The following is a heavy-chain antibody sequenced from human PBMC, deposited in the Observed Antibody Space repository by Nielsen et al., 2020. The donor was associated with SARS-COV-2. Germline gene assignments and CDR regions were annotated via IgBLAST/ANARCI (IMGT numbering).Heavy chain of an antibody. CDR2: IWYDGSNK. J-gene: IGHJ4*02. CDR3: ARSRGFDTRDFDY. CDR1: GFTFSSYG. D-gene: IGHD3-3*01. Sequence: GGSLRLSCAASGFTFSSYGMHWVRQAPGKGLEWVAVIWYDGSNKYYADSVKGRLTISRDNAKNSLYLQMNSLRAEDTAVYYCARSRGFDTRDFDYWGQGALVTVSS. V-gene: IGHV3-33*01.